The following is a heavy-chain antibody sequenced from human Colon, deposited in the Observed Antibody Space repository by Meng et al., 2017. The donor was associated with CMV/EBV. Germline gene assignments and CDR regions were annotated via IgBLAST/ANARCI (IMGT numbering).Heavy chain of an antibody. CDR2: ISYDGSNK. CDR1: GFTFSSYA. J-gene: IGHJ5*01. Sequence: GESLKISCAASGFTFSSYAMHWVRQAPGKGLEWVAVISYDGSNKYYADSVKGRFTISRDVRKNSLYLDMDNVRPEDTAFYHCVKGGADLKWLLFDSWGPGTLVTVSS. CDR3: VKGGADLKWLLFDS. V-gene: IGHV3-30*04. D-gene: IGHD3-3*01.